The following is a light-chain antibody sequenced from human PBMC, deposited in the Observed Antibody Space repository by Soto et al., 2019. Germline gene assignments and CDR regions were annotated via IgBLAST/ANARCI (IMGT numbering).Light chain of an antibody. Sequence: QSALSQPPSASGSPGQSVTISCTGTSSDVGGYDYVSWYQQHPGKAPKLMIYEVTKRPSGVPDRFSGSKSGNTASLTISGLRAEDEADYYCGSYTTSSNYVFGNGTKVTVL. V-gene: IGLV2-8*01. J-gene: IGLJ1*01. CDR3: GSYTTSSNYV. CDR1: SSDVGGYDY. CDR2: EVT.